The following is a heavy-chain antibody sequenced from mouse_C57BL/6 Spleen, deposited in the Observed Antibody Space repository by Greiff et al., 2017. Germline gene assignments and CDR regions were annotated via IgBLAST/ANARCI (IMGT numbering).Heavy chain of an antibody. V-gene: IGHV7-3*01. J-gene: IGHJ2*01. CDR2: IRNKANGYTT. CDR1: GFTFTDYY. CDR3: ARWSTGTSFDY. D-gene: IGHD4-1*02. Sequence: EVQGVESGGGLVQPGGSLSLSCAASGFTFTDYYMSWVRQPPGKALEWLGFIRNKANGYTTEYSASVKGRFTIARDNSQSILYLQMNALRAEDSATYYCARWSTGTSFDYWGQGTTLTVSS.